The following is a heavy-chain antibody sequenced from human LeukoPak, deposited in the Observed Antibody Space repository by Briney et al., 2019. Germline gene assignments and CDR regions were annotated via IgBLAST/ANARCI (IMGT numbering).Heavy chain of an antibody. Sequence: PGGSLRLSCAASGFSFSSYEMNWVRQAPGKGLEWISYISVSGTLTHYADSVEGRFTISRDNAKNSLYLQMNSLRGEDTAVYYCARDGTPIHSSGWVYMDVWGKGTTVTISS. CDR1: GFSFSSYE. D-gene: IGHD6-25*01. CDR3: ARDGTPIHSSGWVYMDV. J-gene: IGHJ6*04. V-gene: IGHV3-48*03. CDR2: ISVSGTLT.